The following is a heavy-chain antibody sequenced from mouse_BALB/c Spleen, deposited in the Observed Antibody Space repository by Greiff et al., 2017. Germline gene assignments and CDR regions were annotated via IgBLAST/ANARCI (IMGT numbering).Heavy chain of an antibody. CDR2: INSNGGST. D-gene: IGHD4-1*01. J-gene: IGHJ4*01. V-gene: IGHV5-6-3*01. CDR3: ARGICAAGTYYAMDY. CDR1: GFTFSSYG. Sequence: EVKLVESGGGLVQPGGSLKLSCAASGFTFSSYGMSWVRQTPDKRLELVATINSNGGSTYYPDSVKGRFTISRDNAKNTLYLQMSSLKSEDTAMYYCARGICAAGTYYAMDYWGQGTSVTVSS.